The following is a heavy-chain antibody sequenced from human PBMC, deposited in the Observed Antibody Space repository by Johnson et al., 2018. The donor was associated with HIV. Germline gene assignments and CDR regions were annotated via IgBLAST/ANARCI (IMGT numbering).Heavy chain of an antibody. Sequence: VQLVESGGNLVKPGGSLRLSCAASGFTFSDYYMSWIRQAPGKGLEWISYISSSGSTIYYADSVKGRFTISRDNSKNTLYLQMNSLRAEDTALYYCARDLRNSGWSNGFDVWGQGTMVTVSS. J-gene: IGHJ3*01. CDR1: GFTFSDYY. D-gene: IGHD6-19*01. V-gene: IGHV3-11*01. CDR2: ISSSGSTI. CDR3: ARDLRNSGWSNGFDV.